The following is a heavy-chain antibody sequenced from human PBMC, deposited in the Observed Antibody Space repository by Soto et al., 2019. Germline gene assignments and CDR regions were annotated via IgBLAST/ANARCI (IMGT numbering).Heavy chain of an antibody. CDR3: ARAANIAARPDYFDY. D-gene: IGHD6-6*01. Sequence: GGSLRLSCAASGFTVSSNYMSWVRQAPGKGLEWVSVIYSGGSTYYADSVKGRFTISRHNSKNTLYLQMNSLRAEDTAVYYCARAANIAARPDYFDYWGQGTLVTVSS. CDR1: GFTVSSNY. V-gene: IGHV3-66*01. CDR2: IYSGGST. J-gene: IGHJ4*02.